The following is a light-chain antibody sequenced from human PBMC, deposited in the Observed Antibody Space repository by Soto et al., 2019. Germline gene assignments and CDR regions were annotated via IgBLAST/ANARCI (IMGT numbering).Light chain of an antibody. CDR1: RSNIGSNY. Sequence: QSVLTQPPSASGTPGQRVTISCSGSRSNIGSNYVYWYQQLPGTAPKLLIYSNNQRPSGVPDRFSGSKSGTSASLAISGLRSEDEADYYCAAWDDSLSGHWVFGGGTKVTVL. V-gene: IGLV1-47*02. J-gene: IGLJ3*02. CDR2: SNN. CDR3: AAWDDSLSGHWV.